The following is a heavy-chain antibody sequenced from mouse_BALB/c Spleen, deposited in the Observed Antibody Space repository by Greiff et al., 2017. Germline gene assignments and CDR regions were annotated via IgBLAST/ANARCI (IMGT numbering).Heavy chain of an antibody. J-gene: IGHJ4*01. CDR2: IDPENGDT. D-gene: IGHD1-1*02. CDR1: GFNIKDYY. V-gene: IGHV14-4*02. Sequence: VQLKESGAELVRSGASVKLSCTASGFNIKDYYMHWVKQRPEQGLEWIGWIDPENGDTEYAPKFQGKATMTADTSSNTAYLQLSSLTSEDTAVYYCNAGTMPMDYWGQGTSVTVSS. CDR3: NAGTMPMDY.